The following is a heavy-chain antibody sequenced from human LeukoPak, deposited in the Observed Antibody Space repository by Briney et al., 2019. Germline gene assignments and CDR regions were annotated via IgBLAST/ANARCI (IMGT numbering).Heavy chain of an antibody. D-gene: IGHD6-13*01. CDR1: GGSISSCNW. CDR3: ARGYSSSWYYNWFDP. V-gene: IGHV4-4*02. CDR2: IHHSGST. Sequence: SETLSLTCAVSGGSISSCNWWSWVRQPPGKGLEWIGEIHHSGSTNYNPSLKSRVTISVDTSKNQFSLKLSSVTAADTAVYHCARGYSSSWYYNWFDPWGQGTLVTVSS. J-gene: IGHJ5*02.